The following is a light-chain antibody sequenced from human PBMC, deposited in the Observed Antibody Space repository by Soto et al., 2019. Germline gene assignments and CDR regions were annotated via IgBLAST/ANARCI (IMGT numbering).Light chain of an antibody. CDR3: QQLRAYPIT. Sequence: DIQMTQSPSSLSSSVGYIFTITCQASQDISNYLNWYQQKPGKAPKLLIYVASTLQSGVPSRFSGSGSETDFTLTISSLQPEDSATYYCQQLRAYPITFGQGTRLEIK. J-gene: IGKJ5*01. CDR2: VAS. CDR1: QDISNY. V-gene: IGKV1-9*01.